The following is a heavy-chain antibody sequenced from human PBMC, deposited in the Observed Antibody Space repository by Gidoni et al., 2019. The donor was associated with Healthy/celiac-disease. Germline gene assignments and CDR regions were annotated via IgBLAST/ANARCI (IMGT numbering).Heavy chain of an antibody. CDR3: ARTHGVDTAMSLFDY. D-gene: IGHD5-18*01. CDR1: GGSISSYY. V-gene: IGHV4-59*08. J-gene: IGHJ4*02. CDR2: IYYSGST. Sequence: QVQLQESGPGLVKPSETLSLTCTVSGGSISSYYWSWIRQPPGKGLEWIGYIYYSGSTNYNPSLKIRVTISVDTSKNQFSLKLSSVTAADTAVYYCARTHGVDTAMSLFDYWGQGTLVTVSS.